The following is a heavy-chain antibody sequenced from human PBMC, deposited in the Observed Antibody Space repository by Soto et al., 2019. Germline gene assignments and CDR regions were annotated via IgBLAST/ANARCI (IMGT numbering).Heavy chain of an antibody. D-gene: IGHD2-2*01. J-gene: IGHJ5*02. CDR2: ISSYNGNT. V-gene: IGHV1-18*04. Sequence: ASVQVSCKSSGYIFTSYGISWVRQAPGQGLEWMGWISSYNGNTNYAQKVQDRVTMTTDTSTTTTYMELRSLTPDDTAVYYCARGPRYCSSTSCFSGVTWFDPWGQGTLVTVSS. CDR3: ARGPRYCSSTSCFSGVTWFDP. CDR1: GYIFTSYG.